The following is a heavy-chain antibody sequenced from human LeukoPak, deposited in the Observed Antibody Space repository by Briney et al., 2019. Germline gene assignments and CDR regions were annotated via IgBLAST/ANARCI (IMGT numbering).Heavy chain of an antibody. J-gene: IGHJ3*02. CDR1: GGSISSSGYY. CDR3: ARGDITGTTLGAFDI. Sequence: SETLSLTCTVSGGSISSSGYYWGWIRQPPGKGLESIGYIYYSGSTYYNPSLKSRVTISIDTSKNQFSLKLSSVTAADTAVYYCARGDITGTTLGAFDIWGQGTMVTVSS. V-gene: IGHV4-30-4*08. D-gene: IGHD1-20*01. CDR2: IYYSGST.